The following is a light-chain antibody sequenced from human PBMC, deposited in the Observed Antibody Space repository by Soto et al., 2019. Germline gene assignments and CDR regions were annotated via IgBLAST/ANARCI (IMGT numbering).Light chain of an antibody. CDR3: QQRGD. Sequence: EIVLTQSPATLSLSPGERATLSCRASQSVSSYLAWYQQKPGQAPRLLIYDASNRATGIPARFSGSGSGTDFTVTISSLEPEDFAVYYCQQRGDFGGGTKVEIK. CDR2: DAS. V-gene: IGKV3-11*01. CDR1: QSVSSY. J-gene: IGKJ4*01.